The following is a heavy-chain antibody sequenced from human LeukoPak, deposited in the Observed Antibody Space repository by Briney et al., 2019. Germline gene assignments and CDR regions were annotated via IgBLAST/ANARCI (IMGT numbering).Heavy chain of an antibody. Sequence: SETLSLTCTVSGGSISSYYWSWIRQPPGKGLEWIGSIYYSGTTNYNRSLKSRVTISVDTSKKQFSLKLTSVTAADTAVYYCAGVRQYCSNGVCFYTPFDYWGQGTLVTVSS. CDR3: AGVRQYCSNGVCFYTPFDY. V-gene: IGHV4-59*01. CDR2: IYYSGTT. D-gene: IGHD2-8*01. J-gene: IGHJ4*02. CDR1: GGSISSYY.